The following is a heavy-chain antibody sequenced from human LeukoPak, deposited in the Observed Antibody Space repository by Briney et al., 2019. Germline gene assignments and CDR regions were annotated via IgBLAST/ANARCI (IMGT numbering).Heavy chain of an antibody. CDR2: IIPIFGTA. Sequence: GASVTVSCKASGGTFSSYAISWVRQAPGQGLEWMGGIIPIFGTANYAQKFQGRVTITADESTSTAYMELSSLRSEDTAVYYCARNSGCSGGSCYFYYYYGMDVWGKGTTVTVSS. CDR3: ARNSGCSGGSCYFYYYYGMDV. V-gene: IGHV1-69*13. D-gene: IGHD2-15*01. J-gene: IGHJ6*04. CDR1: GGTFSSYA.